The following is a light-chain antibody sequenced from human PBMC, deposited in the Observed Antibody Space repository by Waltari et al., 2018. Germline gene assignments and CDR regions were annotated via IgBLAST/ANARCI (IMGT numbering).Light chain of an antibody. CDR2: DDG. V-gene: IGLV3-21*02. Sequence: SYELTQPPSVSVAPGQTARITCDGDKIGSKNVHWYQHKPGQAPGLVVYDDGDRPPGIPGRFSGSNSGNTAALTISRVDAGDEAEYYCQVWDSGTNHYVFGTVTKVTVL. CDR3: QVWDSGTNHYV. CDR1: KIGSKN. J-gene: IGLJ1*01.